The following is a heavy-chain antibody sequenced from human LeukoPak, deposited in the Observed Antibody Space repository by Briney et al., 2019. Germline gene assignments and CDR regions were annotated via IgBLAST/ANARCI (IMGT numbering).Heavy chain of an antibody. J-gene: IGHJ4*02. Sequence: GGSLRLSCVASGFSFSSYRMNWVRQAPGKGLEGVSFISSSSSTIYYEDSVKGRFTISRDNAKNSLYLQMNSLRAEDTAVYYCVRNWNDVFDHWGQGTLVTVSS. CDR2: ISSSSSTI. D-gene: IGHD1-20*01. CDR3: VRNWNDVFDH. CDR1: GFSFSSYR. V-gene: IGHV3-48*01.